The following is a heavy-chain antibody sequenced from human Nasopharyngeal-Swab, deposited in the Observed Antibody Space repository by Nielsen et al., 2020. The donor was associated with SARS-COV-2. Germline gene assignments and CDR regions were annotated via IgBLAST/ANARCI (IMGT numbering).Heavy chain of an antibody. CDR2: IYYSGST. J-gene: IGHJ6*02. D-gene: IGHD3-16*02. V-gene: IGHV4-39*02. CDR3: AREGGGVIRGGYYGMDV. CDR1: GGSISSSSYY. Sequence: SETLSLTCTVSGGSISSSSYYWGWIRQPPGKGLEWIGSIYYSGSTYYNPSLKSRVTISGDTSKNQFSLKLSSVTAADTAVYYCAREGGGVIRGGYYGMDVWGQGTTVTVSS.